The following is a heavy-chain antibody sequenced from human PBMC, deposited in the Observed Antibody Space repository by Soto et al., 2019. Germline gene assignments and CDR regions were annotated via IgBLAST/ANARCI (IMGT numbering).Heavy chain of an antibody. J-gene: IGHJ6*02. CDR1: GFTFSDYY. CDR3: ATGPVYYYYGMDV. CDR2: ISSSGSTI. V-gene: IGHV3-11*01. Sequence: SLRLSCAASGFTFSDYYMSWIRQAPGKGLEWVSYISSSGSTIYYADSVKGRFTISRDNAKNSLYLQMNSLRAEDTAVYYCATGPVYYYYGMDVWGQGTTVTVSS.